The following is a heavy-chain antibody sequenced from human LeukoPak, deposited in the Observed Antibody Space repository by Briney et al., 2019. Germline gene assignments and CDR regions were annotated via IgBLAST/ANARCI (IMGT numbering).Heavy chain of an antibody. V-gene: IGHV4-39*07. Sequence: SETLSLTCTVSGGSISSSSYYWGWIRQPPGKGLEWIGSIYYSGSTYYNPSLKSRVTISVDTSKNQSSLKLSSVTAADTAVYFCANLAWYFDVWGRGTLVTVSS. CDR1: GGSISSSSYY. CDR3: ANLAWYFDV. CDR2: IYYSGST. J-gene: IGHJ2*01.